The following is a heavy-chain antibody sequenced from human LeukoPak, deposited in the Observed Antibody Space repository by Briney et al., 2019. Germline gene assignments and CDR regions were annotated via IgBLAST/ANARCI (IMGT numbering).Heavy chain of an antibody. Sequence: GASLSLXCAASGFTVSSNYMSWARQAPGKGLEWVSVIYSGGSTYYADSVKGRFTISRDNSKNTLYLQMNSLRAEDTAVYYCARDLGYSYGYVYWGQGTLVTVSS. V-gene: IGHV3-53*01. CDR2: IYSGGST. CDR1: GFTVSSNY. CDR3: ARDLGYSYGYVY. J-gene: IGHJ4*02. D-gene: IGHD5-18*01.